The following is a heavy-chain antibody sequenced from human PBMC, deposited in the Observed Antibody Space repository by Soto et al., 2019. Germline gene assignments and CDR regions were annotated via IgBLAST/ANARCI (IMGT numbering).Heavy chain of an antibody. CDR1: GGSISSGGYY. Sequence: SETLSLTCTVSGGSISSGGYYWSWIRQHPGKGLEWIGYIYYSGSTYYNPSLKSRVTISVDTSKNQFSLKLSSVTAADTAVYYCARSILGFMDVWGKGTTVTVSS. CDR3: ARSILGFMDV. V-gene: IGHV4-31*03. D-gene: IGHD3-16*01. J-gene: IGHJ6*03. CDR2: IYYSGST.